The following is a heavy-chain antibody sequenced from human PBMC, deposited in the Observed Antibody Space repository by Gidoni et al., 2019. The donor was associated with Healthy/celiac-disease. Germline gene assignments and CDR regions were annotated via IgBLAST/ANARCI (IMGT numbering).Heavy chain of an antibody. Sequence: EVQLLESGGGLVQTGGSLRLSCAASGFAFSSYAMSWSRQAPGKGLEWVSAISGSGGSTYYSDSVKGRFTISRDNSKNTLYLQMNSLSAEDTAVYYCAKSPDSSGYGSRDYWGQGTLVTVSS. D-gene: IGHD3-22*01. V-gene: IGHV3-23*01. CDR1: GFAFSSYA. CDR3: AKSPDSSGYGSRDY. J-gene: IGHJ4*02. CDR2: ISGSGGST.